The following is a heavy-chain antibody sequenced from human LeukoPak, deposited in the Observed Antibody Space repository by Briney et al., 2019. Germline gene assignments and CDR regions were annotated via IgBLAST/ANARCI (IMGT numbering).Heavy chain of an antibody. CDR1: GYTLSGYS. J-gene: IGHJ4*02. V-gene: IGHV1-2*02. CDR2: INPNSGGT. D-gene: IGHD4-17*01. Sequence: ASVKVSCKASGYTLSGYSMNRVPQAPGQGLEWMGWINPNSGGTNYAQRLQGRVTMTRDTSISTAYMELNRLRSDDAAVYYCAREHHDYGDYVDYWGQGTLVTVSS. CDR3: AREHHDYGDYVDY.